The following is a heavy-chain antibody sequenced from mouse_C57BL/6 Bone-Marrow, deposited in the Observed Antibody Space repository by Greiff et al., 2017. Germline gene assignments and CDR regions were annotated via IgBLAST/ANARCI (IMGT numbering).Heavy chain of an antibody. CDR2: IYPNSGGT. CDR3: ARGLLDYAMDY. D-gene: IGHD1-1*02. Sequence: QVQLQQPGAELVKPGASVKLSCKASGYTFTSYWMHWVKQRPGRGLEWIGRIYPNSGGTKYNEKFKCKATLTVDKPSSTAYLHLSSLTSEDSAVYYCARGLLDYAMDYWGQGTSVTVSS. V-gene: IGHV1-72*01. J-gene: IGHJ4*01. CDR1: GYTFTSYW.